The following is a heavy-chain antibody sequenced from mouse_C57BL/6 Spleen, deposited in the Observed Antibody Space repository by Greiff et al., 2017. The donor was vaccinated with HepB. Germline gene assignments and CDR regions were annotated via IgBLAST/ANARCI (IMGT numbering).Heavy chain of an antibody. CDR3: AKPLYGSSSYWYFDV. D-gene: IGHD1-1*01. J-gene: IGHJ1*03. CDR1: GFSLTSYG. V-gene: IGHV2-3*01. Sequence: QVQLKESGPGLVAPSQSLSITCTVSGFSLTSYGVSWVRQPPGKGLEWLGVIWGDGSTNYHSALISRLSISKDNSKSQVFLKLNSLQTDDTATYYCAKPLYGSSSYWYFDVWGTGTTVTVSS. CDR2: IWGDGST.